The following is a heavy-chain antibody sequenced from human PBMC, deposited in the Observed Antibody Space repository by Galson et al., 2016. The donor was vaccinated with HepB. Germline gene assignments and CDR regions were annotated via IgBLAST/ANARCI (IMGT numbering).Heavy chain of an antibody. Sequence: SLRLSCAASGFTFSSYSMNWVRQAPGKGLEWLSYINIASNVIHYADSVKGRFTISRDNAKNSLYLQLSTLRHEDTAMYYCARMYSRTYFAHFDYWGQGTLVTVSS. V-gene: IGHV3-48*02. J-gene: IGHJ4*02. CDR2: INIASNVI. CDR1: GFTFSSYS. D-gene: IGHD2-21*01. CDR3: ARMYSRTYFAHFDY.